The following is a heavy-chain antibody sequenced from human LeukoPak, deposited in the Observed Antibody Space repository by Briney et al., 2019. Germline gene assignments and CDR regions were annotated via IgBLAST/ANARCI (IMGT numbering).Heavy chain of an antibody. D-gene: IGHD3-16*01. CDR1: GYTFTSYG. J-gene: IGHJ4*02. V-gene: IGHV1-18*01. CDR2: ISAYNGNT. CDR3: ARDRVGEGSKLSY. Sequence: ASVKVSCKASGYTFTSYGISWVRQAPGQGLESMGWISAYNGNTNYAQKLQGRVTMTTDTSTRTAYIELRSLRSDDTAVYYCARDRVGEGSKLSYWGQGTLVTVSS.